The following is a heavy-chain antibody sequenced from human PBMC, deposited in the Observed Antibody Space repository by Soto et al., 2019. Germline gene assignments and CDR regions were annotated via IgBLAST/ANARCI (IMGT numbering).Heavy chain of an antibody. J-gene: IGHJ4*02. CDR1: GYSFTSLD. D-gene: IGHD1-26*01. CDR2: MQPSTGRT. CDR3: ARGVSAGVDY. Sequence: ASVQVSCMASGYSFTSLDINWVRQTAGQGREWMGWMQPSTGRTGYAQKFQGRVTMTRDTSINTAYMELTTLTSDDTAFYYCARGVSAGVDYWGQGTLVTVSS. V-gene: IGHV1-8*01.